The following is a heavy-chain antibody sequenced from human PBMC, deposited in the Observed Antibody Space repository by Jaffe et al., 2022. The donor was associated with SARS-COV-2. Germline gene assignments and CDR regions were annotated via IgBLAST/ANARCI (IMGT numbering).Heavy chain of an antibody. D-gene: IGHD3-9*01. Sequence: EVQLVESGGGLVKPGGSLRLSCAASGFTFSSYNMNWVRQAPGKGLEWVSSISSSSNYIYYADSVKGRFTISRDNAKNSLYLQMNSLRAEDTAVYYCARDILTGYHFDYWGQGTLVTVSS. CDR3: ARDILTGYHFDY. CDR2: ISSSSNYI. V-gene: IGHV3-21*01. J-gene: IGHJ4*02. CDR1: GFTFSSYN.